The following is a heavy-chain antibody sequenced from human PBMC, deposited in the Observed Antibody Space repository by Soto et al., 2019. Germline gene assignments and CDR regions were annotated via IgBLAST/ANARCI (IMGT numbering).Heavy chain of an antibody. Sequence: GAPVKVSFKASGYTFTSYGISCVRQGPGQGLEWMGWISAYNGNTNYAQKLQGRVTMTTDTSTSTAYMELRSLRSDDTAVYYCARDLNGVYNWFDPWGQGTLVTVSS. CDR3: ARDLNGVYNWFDP. CDR1: GYTFTSYG. D-gene: IGHD4-17*01. J-gene: IGHJ5*02. CDR2: ISAYNGNT. V-gene: IGHV1-18*01.